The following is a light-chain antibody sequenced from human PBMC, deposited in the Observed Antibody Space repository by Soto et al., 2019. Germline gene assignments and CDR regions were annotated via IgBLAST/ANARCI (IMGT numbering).Light chain of an antibody. CDR2: EVS. J-gene: IGLJ3*02. V-gene: IGLV2-14*01. Sequence: QSALTQPASVSGSPGQSITISCTGTSSDVGAYNYVSWYQQHPDKAPKLIFFEVSNRPSGVSNRFSGSKSGTTASLTISGLQAEDEADYFCSSYTTNSTLVFGGGTKLTVL. CDR1: SSDVGAYNY. CDR3: SSYTTNSTLV.